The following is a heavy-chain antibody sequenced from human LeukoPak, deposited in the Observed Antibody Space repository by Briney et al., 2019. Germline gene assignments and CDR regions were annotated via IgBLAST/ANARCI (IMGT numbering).Heavy chain of an antibody. CDR2: ISSSSSYI. V-gene: IGHV3-21*01. CDR3: ARAAYSNYNWFDP. CDR1: GFTFSSYS. Sequence: GGSLRLSCAASGFTFSSYSMNWVRQAPGKGLEWVSSISSSSSYIYYADSVKGRFTISRDSAKNSLYLQMNSLRAEDTAVYYCARAAYSNYNWFDPWGQGTLVTVSS. D-gene: IGHD4-11*01. J-gene: IGHJ5*02.